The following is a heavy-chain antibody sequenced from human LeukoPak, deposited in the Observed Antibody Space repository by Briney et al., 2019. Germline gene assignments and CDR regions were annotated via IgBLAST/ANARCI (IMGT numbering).Heavy chain of an antibody. D-gene: IGHD2-15*01. Sequence: GGSLRLSCAASGFTFSSYSMNWVRQAPGKGLEWVSSISSSSSYIYYADSVKGRFTISRDNAKNSLYLQMNSLRVEDTAVYYCAKGSDLVRCSGGSCSSYYYYGLDDLGQGTTVTVSS. J-gene: IGHJ6*02. V-gene: IGHV3-21*01. CDR1: GFTFSSYS. CDR2: ISSSSSYI. CDR3: AKGSDLVRCSGGSCSSYYYYGLDD.